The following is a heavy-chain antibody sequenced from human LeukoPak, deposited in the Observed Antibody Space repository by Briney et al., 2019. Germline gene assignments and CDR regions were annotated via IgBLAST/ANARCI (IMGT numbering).Heavy chain of an antibody. CDR1: GFTFSNYG. CDR3: ARFYNKGLDY. V-gene: IGHV3-21*01. CDR2: ISSSSSYI. Sequence: GGSLRLSCAASGFTFSNYGIHWVRQAPGKGLEWVSSISSSSSYIYYADSVKGRSTISRDNARTSLYLQMNNLRAEDTAVYYCARFYNKGLDYWGQGALVTVSS. D-gene: IGHD5-24*01. J-gene: IGHJ4*02.